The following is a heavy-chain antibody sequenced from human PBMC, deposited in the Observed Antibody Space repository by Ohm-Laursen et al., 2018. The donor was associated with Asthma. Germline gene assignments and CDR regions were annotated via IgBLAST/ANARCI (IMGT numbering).Heavy chain of an antibody. CDR2: ISYDGSNK. CDR3: ARDFHDILTGYYAFDI. V-gene: IGHV3-30*03. D-gene: IGHD3-9*01. Sequence: SLRLSCAASGFTFSSYGMHWVRQAPGKGPEWVAVISYDGSNKYYADPVKGRFTISRDNSKHSLFRQMTSLRAEDAAVYYCARDFHDILTGYYAFDIWGQGTMVTVSS. CDR1: GFTFSSYG. J-gene: IGHJ3*02.